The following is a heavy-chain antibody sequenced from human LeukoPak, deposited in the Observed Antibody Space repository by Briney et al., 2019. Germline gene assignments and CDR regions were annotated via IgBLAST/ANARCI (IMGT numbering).Heavy chain of an antibody. CDR3: ARRVRGTYNWFDP. V-gene: IGHV1-18*04. D-gene: IGHD3-10*01. Sequence: DSVKLSCNASGYTFTSYGISWVRHAPAHGLESLGWISRYNANTSPAHKVPGRRTMTTETYTDTDYMELRSLRSDYTAEDYCARRVRGTYNWFDPWGQGPLVTVSS. J-gene: IGHJ5*02. CDR1: GYTFTSYG. CDR2: ISRYNANT.